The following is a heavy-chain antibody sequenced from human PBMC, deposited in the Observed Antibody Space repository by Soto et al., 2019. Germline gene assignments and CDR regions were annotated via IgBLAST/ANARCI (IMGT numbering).Heavy chain of an antibody. Sequence: QVQLQESGPGLVKPSETLSLPCTVSGGSISSYYWSWIRQPPGKGLEWIGCIYYRGSTNYNPSLKSRVTISVDASKHQSSLQLSAVTAADTPMYYCARFNGYCDLWGRGTPVTVSS. J-gene: IGHJ2*01. CDR3: ARFNGYCDL. V-gene: IGHV4-59*01. CDR1: GGSISSYY. CDR2: IYYRGST.